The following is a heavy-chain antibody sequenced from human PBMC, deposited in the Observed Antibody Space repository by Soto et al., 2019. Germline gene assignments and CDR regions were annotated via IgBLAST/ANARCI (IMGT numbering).Heavy chain of an antibody. J-gene: IGHJ4*02. Sequence: GASVKVSCKASGGTFSSYAISWVRQAPGQGLEWMGGIIPIFGTANYAQKFQGSVTITADKSTSTAYMELSSLRSEDTAGYYCARDRQPYYDFWSGYYGYWGQGTLVTVSS. V-gene: IGHV1-69*06. CDR3: ARDRQPYYDFWSGYYGY. D-gene: IGHD3-3*01. CDR2: IIPIFGTA. CDR1: GGTFSSYA.